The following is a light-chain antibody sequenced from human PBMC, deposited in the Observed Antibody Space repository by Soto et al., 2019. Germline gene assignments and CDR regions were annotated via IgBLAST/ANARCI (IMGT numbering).Light chain of an antibody. CDR1: QSVSSY. CDR3: QQRSNWPRT. Sequence: EIVLTQSPATLSLYPGERATLSCRASQSVSSYLAWYQQKPGQAPRLLIYDASNRATGIPARFSGSGSGTDFTLTISSLEPEDFAVYYCQQRSNWPRTFGRGTKVDIK. CDR2: DAS. J-gene: IGKJ1*01. V-gene: IGKV3-11*01.